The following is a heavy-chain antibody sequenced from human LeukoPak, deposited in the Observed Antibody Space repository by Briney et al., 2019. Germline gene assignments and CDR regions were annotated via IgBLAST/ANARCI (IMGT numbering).Heavy chain of an antibody. CDR3: ARGTPWYYYMDV. V-gene: IGHV3-13*01. CDR1: GFTFSNYD. CDR2: IGTAGKT. Sequence: GGSLRLSCAASGFTFSNYDMHWVRQITGKGLGWVSCIGTAGKTNYRGSVKGRFTISRENARHSLYLQMNSLTTGDTAVYYCARGTPWYYYMDVWGKGTTVTVSS. J-gene: IGHJ6*03.